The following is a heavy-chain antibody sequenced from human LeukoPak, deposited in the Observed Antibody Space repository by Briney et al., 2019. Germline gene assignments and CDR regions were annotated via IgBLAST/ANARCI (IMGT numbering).Heavy chain of an antibody. D-gene: IGHD1-26*01. V-gene: IGHV1-24*01. Sequence: ASVKVSCKVSGYTLTELCMHWVREAPGKGLEWMGGFDPEDGETLYAQKFQGRVTMTEDTSTDTAYMELSSLRSEDTAVYYCAMDNPLSGRYRAFDIWGHGTMVIVSS. J-gene: IGHJ3*02. CDR1: GYTLTELC. CDR2: FDPEDGET. CDR3: AMDNPLSGRYRAFDI.